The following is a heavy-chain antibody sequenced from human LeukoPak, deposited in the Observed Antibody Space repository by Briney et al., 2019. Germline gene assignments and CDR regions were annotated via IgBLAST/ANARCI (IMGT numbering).Heavy chain of an antibody. J-gene: IGHJ3*02. CDR1: GFTFDDYA. D-gene: IGHD3-10*01. CDR3: AKDRTDYYGSGSYYTGDAFDI. V-gene: IGHV3-43D*03. Sequence: PGGSLRLSCAASGFTFDDYAMHWVRQAPGKGLEWVSLISWDGGSTYYADSVKGRFTISRDNSKNSLYLRMNSLRAEDTALYYCAKDRTDYYGSGSYYTGDAFDIWGQGTMVTVSS. CDR2: ISWDGGST.